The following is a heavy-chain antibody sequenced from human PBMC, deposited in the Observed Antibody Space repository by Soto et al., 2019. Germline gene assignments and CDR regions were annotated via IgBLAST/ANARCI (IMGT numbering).Heavy chain of an antibody. J-gene: IGHJ3*02. CDR2: ISGSGGST. CDR1: GFTFSSYA. D-gene: IGHD3-3*01. CDR3: AKEKTIYSDFWSGYYSPGALDI. V-gene: IGHV3-23*01. Sequence: GGYLKLSCAASGFTFSSYAMSWVRQAPGKGLEWVSAISGSGGSTYYADSVKGRFTISRDNSKNTLYLQMNSLRAEDTAVYYCAKEKTIYSDFWSGYYSPGALDIWGQGTRVTVSS.